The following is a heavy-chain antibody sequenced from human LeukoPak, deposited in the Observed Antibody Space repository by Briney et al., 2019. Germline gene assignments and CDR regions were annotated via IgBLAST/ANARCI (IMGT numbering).Heavy chain of an antibody. V-gene: IGHV1-18*01. Sequence: GASVKVSCKASGYTFTSYGISWVRQAPGQGLEWMGWISAYNGNTNYAQKLQGRVTMTTDTSTSTAYMELRSLRCDDTAVYYCARSGSYYYDSSGYYAAFDYWGQGTLVTVSS. D-gene: IGHD3-22*01. J-gene: IGHJ4*02. CDR3: ARSGSYYYDSSGYYAAFDY. CDR2: ISAYNGNT. CDR1: GYTFTSYG.